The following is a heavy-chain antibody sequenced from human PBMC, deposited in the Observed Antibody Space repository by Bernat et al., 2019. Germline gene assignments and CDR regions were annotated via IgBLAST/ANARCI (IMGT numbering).Heavy chain of an antibody. CDR1: GFTVSSNY. CDR2: IYCTGANR. CDR3: AKIMEARISSSYYGLDV. D-gene: IGHD5-12*01. V-gene: IGHV3-53*01. Sequence: VGVGGAGGGVVGAGGSLRRSCAASGFTVSSNYMSWVRQAPGEGLEWVSVIYCTGANRYYADSFKGRFTISRDNSKNTLSLQMNSLRADDTAVYFCAKIMEARISSSYYGLDVWGQGTTVTVSS. J-gene: IGHJ6*02.